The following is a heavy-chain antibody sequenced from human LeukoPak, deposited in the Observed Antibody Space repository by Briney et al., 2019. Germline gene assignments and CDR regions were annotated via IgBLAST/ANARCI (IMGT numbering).Heavy chain of an antibody. CDR1: GGSISSINW. D-gene: IGHD3-10*01. V-gene: IGHV4-4*02. Sequence: PSGTLSLTCAVSGGSISSINWWSWVRQPPGRGLEWIGEIYHSGSTSYNLSLKSRVTISVDTSKNQFSLKLSSVTAADTAVYYCARDSGTTGEVKFDPWGQGTLVTVSS. J-gene: IGHJ5*02. CDR3: ARDSGTTGEVKFDP. CDR2: IYHSGST.